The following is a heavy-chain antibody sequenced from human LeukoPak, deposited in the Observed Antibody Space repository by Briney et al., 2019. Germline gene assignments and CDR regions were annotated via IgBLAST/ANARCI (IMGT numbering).Heavy chain of an antibody. J-gene: IGHJ4*02. V-gene: IGHV3-53*01. CDR3: ARDLLEWYFDY. CDR1: GFTVSGNF. CDR2: IFSGGDT. D-gene: IGHD3-3*01. Sequence: GGSLRLSCAASGFTVSGNFMNWVRQAPGKGLEWVSVIFSGGDTYYADSVKGRFTISRDNSKNTLYLQMNSLRAEDTAVYYCARDLLEWYFDYWGQGTLVTVSS.